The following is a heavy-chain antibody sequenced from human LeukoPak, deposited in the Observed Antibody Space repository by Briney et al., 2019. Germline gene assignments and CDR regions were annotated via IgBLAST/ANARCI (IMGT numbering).Heavy chain of an antibody. D-gene: IGHD6-19*01. CDR3: ARDLDVGAVAGTNWSDP. J-gene: IGHJ5*02. CDR1: GVSISSYY. CDR2: IYTSGST. Sequence: PSETLSLTCTVSGVSISSYYWSWIRQPAGKGLEWIGRIYTSGSTNYNPSLKSRVTMSVDTSKNQFSLKLSSVTAADTAVYYCARDLDVGAVAGTNWSDPWGQGTPVTVSS. V-gene: IGHV4-4*07.